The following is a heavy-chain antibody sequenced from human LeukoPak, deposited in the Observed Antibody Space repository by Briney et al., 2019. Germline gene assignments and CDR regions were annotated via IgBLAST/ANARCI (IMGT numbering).Heavy chain of an antibody. D-gene: IGHD2-2*01. CDR3: ARELGVVVPATPG. Sequence: GGSLRLSCAASGFAFSSYSMNSVRQAPGKGLEWVSSISSSSSYIYYADSVKGRFTISRDNAKNSLYLQMNSLRAEDTAVYYCARELGVVVPATPGWGQGTLVTVSS. V-gene: IGHV3-21*01. J-gene: IGHJ4*02. CDR1: GFAFSSYS. CDR2: ISSSSSYI.